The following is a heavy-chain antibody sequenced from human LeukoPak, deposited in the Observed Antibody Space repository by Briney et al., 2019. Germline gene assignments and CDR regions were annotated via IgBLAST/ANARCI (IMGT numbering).Heavy chain of an antibody. CDR2: ICPGDSDT. J-gene: IGHJ4*02. D-gene: IGHD3-10*01. CDR3: ARSDGSGSFPPYFDY. Sequence: GESLKISCKGSGYSFTSYWIGWVRQMPGKGLEWMGIICPGDSDTRYSPSFQGQVTISADKSISTAYLQWSSLKASDTAIFYCARSDGSGSFPPYFDYWGQGTLVTVSS. V-gene: IGHV5-51*01. CDR1: GYSFTSYW.